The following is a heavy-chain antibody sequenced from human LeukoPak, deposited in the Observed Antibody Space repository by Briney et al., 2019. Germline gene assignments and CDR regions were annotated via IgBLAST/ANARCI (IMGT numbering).Heavy chain of an antibody. J-gene: IGHJ4*02. V-gene: IGHV4-31*03. D-gene: IGHD3-22*01. CDR1: GGSVSSGSYY. CDR3: ARLGDGYYFIDY. Sequence: SETLSLTCTVSGGSVSSGSYYWTWIRQPPGKGLEWIGYIYYSGSTYYNPSLKSRVTISVDTSKNQFSLKLSSVTAADTAVYYCARLGDGYYFIDYWGQGTLVTVSS. CDR2: IYYSGST.